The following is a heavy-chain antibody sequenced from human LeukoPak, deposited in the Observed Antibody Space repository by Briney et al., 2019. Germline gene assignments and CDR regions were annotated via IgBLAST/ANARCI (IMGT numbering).Heavy chain of an antibody. CDR1: GYTFTSYY. CDR2: INPSGGST. CDR3: ARDFGVAAAGPKTNPSLILDY. Sequence: GASVKVSCKASGYTFTSYYMHWVRQAPGQGLEWIGIINPSGGSTSYAQKFQARVTMTRDTSTSTVYMELSSLRSEDTAVYYCARDFGVAAAGPKTNPSLILDYWGQGTLVTVSS. J-gene: IGHJ4*02. V-gene: IGHV1-46*01. D-gene: IGHD6-13*01.